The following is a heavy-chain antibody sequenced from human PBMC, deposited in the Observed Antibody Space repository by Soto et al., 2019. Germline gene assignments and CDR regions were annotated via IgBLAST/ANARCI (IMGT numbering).Heavy chain of an antibody. J-gene: IGHJ3*02. CDR3: ASILTAGGSFDI. D-gene: IGHD2-21*02. Sequence: ASVKVSCKASGYTFTSYYMHWVRQAPGQGLEWMGIINPSGGSTSYAQKFQGRVTMTRDTSTSTVYMELSSLRSEDTAVYYCASILTAGGSFDIWGQGTMVTVSS. CDR1: GYTFTSYY. CDR2: INPSGGST. V-gene: IGHV1-46*01.